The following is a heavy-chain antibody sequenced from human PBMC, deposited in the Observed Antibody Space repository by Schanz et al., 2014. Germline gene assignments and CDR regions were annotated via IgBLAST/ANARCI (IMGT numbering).Heavy chain of an antibody. D-gene: IGHD3-3*01. CDR3: ARDKGGYYPFDY. V-gene: IGHV3-7*01. J-gene: IGHJ4*02. CDR2: IKQDGIEK. CDR1: GFTFGNFF. Sequence: EVQLVESGGGLVQPGGSLRLSCAASGFTFGNFFMSWVRQAPGKGLDWVANIKQDGIEKYYVDSVKGRFTISRDNAKNSLYLQMNSLPADDTAVYYCARDKGGYYPFDYWGRGTLVTVSS.